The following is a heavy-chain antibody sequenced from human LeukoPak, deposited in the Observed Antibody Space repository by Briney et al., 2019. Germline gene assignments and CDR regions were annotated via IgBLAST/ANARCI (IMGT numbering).Heavy chain of an antibody. D-gene: IGHD6-19*01. CDR2: IWYDGSNK. Sequence: GGSLRLSCAASGFTFSSYGMHWVRQAPGKGLEWVAVIWYDGSNKYYADSVKGRFTISRDNSKNTLYLQMNSLRAEDTDVYYCASTSGWYELIDYWGQGTLVTVSS. J-gene: IGHJ4*02. V-gene: IGHV3-33*01. CDR1: GFTFSSYG. CDR3: ASTSGWYELIDY.